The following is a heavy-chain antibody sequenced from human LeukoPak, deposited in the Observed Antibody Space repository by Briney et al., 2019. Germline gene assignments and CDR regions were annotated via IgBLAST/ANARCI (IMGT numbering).Heavy chain of an antibody. CDR2: INHSGST. CDR3: TRAASSGPLFTYHMDV. CDR1: GGSFSGYY. D-gene: IGHD3-22*01. J-gene: IGHJ6*03. V-gene: IGHV4-34*01. Sequence: PSETLSLTCAVYGGSFSGYYWSWIRQPPGKGLEWIGEINHSGSTNYNPSLKSRATISVDTSKNQFSLKLTSVTAADTAVYYCTRAASSGPLFTYHMDVWGKGTTVTVSS.